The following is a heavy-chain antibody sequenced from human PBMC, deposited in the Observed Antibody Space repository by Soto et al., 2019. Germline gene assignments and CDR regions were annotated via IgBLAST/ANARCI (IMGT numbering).Heavy chain of an antibody. Sequence: QVQLQQWGAGLLKPSETLSLTCAVYGGSFSGYYWSWIRQPPGKGLGWVGEINHSGSTNYNPPLKRRVTISVDTSKNQFSLKLSSVTAADTAVYYCARGSGWYVLDAFDIWGQGTMVTVSS. CDR1: GGSFSGYY. CDR2: INHSGST. J-gene: IGHJ3*02. CDR3: ARGSGWYVLDAFDI. V-gene: IGHV4-34*01. D-gene: IGHD6-19*01.